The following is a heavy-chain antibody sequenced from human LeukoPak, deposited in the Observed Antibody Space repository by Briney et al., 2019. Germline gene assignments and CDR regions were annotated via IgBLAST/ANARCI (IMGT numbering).Heavy chain of an antibody. J-gene: IGHJ4*02. Sequence: PGGSLRLSCAASGFTFSSYSMNWVRQAPGKGLEWVGRIKSKTDGGTTDYAAPVKGRFTISRDDSKNTLYLQMNSLKTEDTAVYYCTTMKVYEWHYYDSSGYYYFDYWGQGTLVTVSS. D-gene: IGHD3-22*01. CDR1: GFTFSSYS. V-gene: IGHV3-15*01. CDR3: TTMKVYEWHYYDSSGYYYFDY. CDR2: IKSKTDGGTT.